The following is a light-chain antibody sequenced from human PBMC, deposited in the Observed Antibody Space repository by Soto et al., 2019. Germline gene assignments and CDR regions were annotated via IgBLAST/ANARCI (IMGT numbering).Light chain of an antibody. CDR1: PTVRGNY. CDR2: GSY. V-gene: IGKV3-20*01. J-gene: IGKJ2*01. Sequence: EIVLTQSPGILSLSPGESATLSCRASPTVRGNYLALSQQQPCQSPRLLIYGSYDSASDLPDRSSGSGCGTDFTLTISSVEAEDFAVYYYQQYCSSPPYTFGQGTTLEI. CDR3: QQYCSSPPYT.